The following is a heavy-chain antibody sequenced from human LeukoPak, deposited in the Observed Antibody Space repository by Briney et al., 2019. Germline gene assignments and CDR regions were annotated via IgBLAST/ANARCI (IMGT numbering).Heavy chain of an antibody. CDR1: GFSVSNNY. Sequence: PGGSLRLSCAASGFSVSNNYMSWVRQGPGKGLEWVSVIYSGGSTNYADSVKGRFTISRDNSKNTLYLQMNSLRAEDTAVYYCAKNLGGDFAIWGQGTLVTVSS. J-gene: IGHJ4*02. D-gene: IGHD2-21*02. V-gene: IGHV3-53*01. CDR2: IYSGGST. CDR3: AKNLGGDFAI.